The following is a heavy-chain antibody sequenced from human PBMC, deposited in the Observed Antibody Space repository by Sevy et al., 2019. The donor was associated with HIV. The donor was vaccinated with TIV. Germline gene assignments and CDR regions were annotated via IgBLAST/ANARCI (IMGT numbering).Heavy chain of an antibody. CDR1: GFDFNHHW. J-gene: IGHJ4*02. CDR2: IKQDGSET. V-gene: IGHV3-7*01. CDR3: ARLPTGLQSFNYLLSTYFDS. Sequence: GGSLRLSCAASGFDFNHHWMSWVRQAPQKGLEWAANIKQDGSETYYVDSLEGRFTISRDNAKNSLSLQINDLRAEDTAVYYCARLPTGLQSFNYLLSTYFDSWGQGTLVTVSS. D-gene: IGHD3-9*01.